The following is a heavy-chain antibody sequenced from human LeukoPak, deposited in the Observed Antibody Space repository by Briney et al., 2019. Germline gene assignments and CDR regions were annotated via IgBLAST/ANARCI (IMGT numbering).Heavy chain of an antibody. J-gene: IGHJ4*02. CDR1: GSTFSSYS. CDR3: AKDQGGLYSSSQGY. V-gene: IGHV3-21*01. D-gene: IGHD6-13*01. CDR2: ISSSSSYI. Sequence: PGGSLRLSCAASGSTFSSYSMNWVRQAPGKGLEWVSSISSSSSYIYYADSVKGRFTISRDNSKNTLYLQMNSLRAEDTAVYYCAKDQGGLYSSSQGYWGQGTLVTVSS.